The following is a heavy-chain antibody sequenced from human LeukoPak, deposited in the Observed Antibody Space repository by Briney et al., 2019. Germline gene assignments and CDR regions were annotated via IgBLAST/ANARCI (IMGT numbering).Heavy chain of an antibody. D-gene: IGHD3-10*01. CDR3: ASGSGSYRTPYYYMDV. CDR2: IYSGGST. V-gene: IGHV3-53*01. CDR1: GFTVDEYG. Sequence: PGGSLRLSCAASGFTVDEYGMHWVRQAPGKGLEWVSVIYSGGSTYYADSVKGRFTISRDNSKNTLYLQMNSLRAEDTAVYYCASGSGSYRTPYYYMDVWGTGTTVTVSS. J-gene: IGHJ6*03.